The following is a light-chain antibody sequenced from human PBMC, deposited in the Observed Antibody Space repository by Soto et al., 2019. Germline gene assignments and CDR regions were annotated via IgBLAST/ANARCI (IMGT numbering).Light chain of an antibody. CDR1: QSVSSSF. J-gene: IGKJ2*01. V-gene: IGKV3-20*01. Sequence: EIVLTQSPGTLSLSPGEGATLSCRASQSVSSSFLAWYQQKPGQAPRLLIYGASRVATGIPDRFRGSGSETDFTLTISRLEPEEFAVYYCQQYDSSPYTFGQGSKLEIK. CDR3: QQYDSSPYT. CDR2: GAS.